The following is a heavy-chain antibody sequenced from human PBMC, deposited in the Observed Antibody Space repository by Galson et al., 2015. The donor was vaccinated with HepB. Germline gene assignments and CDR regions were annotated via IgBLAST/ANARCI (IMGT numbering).Heavy chain of an antibody. CDR1: GFPFRSYA. CDR2: ISYDGRNK. Sequence: SLRLSCAASGFPFRSYALHWVRQAPGTGLGWVAVISYDGRNKYYAESVKGRFTISSDNSKNTLYLQMNSLRAEDTAGYDCARSRMVRGITSDYWGPGTLVTVSS. CDR3: ARSRMVRGITSDY. V-gene: IGHV3-30*04. D-gene: IGHD3-10*01. J-gene: IGHJ4*02.